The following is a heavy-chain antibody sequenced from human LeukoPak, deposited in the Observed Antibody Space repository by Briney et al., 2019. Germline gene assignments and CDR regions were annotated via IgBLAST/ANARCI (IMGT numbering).Heavy chain of an antibody. CDR2: ISGSGGST. Sequence: GGSLRLSCAASGFTFGTYAMTWVRQAPGKGLEWVSVISGSGGSTNYADSVKGRFIISRDNSRNTLFLQMNSLRAEDTAVYYCAKHHYSSSRDYFDYWGQGTLVTVSS. CDR1: GFTFGTYA. J-gene: IGHJ4*02. D-gene: IGHD6-13*01. CDR3: AKHHYSSSRDYFDY. V-gene: IGHV3-23*01.